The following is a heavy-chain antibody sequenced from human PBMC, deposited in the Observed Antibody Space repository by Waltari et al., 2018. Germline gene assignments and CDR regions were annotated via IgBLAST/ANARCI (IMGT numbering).Heavy chain of an antibody. CDR3: ARGGSGYHFDY. V-gene: IGHV1-69*06. CDR1: GGTFSSYA. D-gene: IGHD6-13*01. Sequence: QVQLVQSGAEVKKPGSSVKVSCKASGGTFSSYAISWVRQAPGQGLEWMGGSIPIFGTAKYAQKVQGRVTLTADKSTSTAYMELSSLRSEDTAVYYCARGGSGYHFDYWGQGTLVTVSS. J-gene: IGHJ4*02. CDR2: SIPIFGTA.